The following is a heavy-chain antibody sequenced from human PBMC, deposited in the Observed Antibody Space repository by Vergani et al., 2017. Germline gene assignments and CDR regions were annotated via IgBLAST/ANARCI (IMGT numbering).Heavy chain of an antibody. J-gene: IGHJ5*02. D-gene: IGHD2-8*01. V-gene: IGHV3-23*04. CDR3: AKDFIVLMVYDYNWFDP. Sequence: EVQLVESGGGLVKPGWSLRLSCAASGFTFSSYAMSWVRQAPGKGLEWVSAISGSGGSTYYADSVKGRFTISRDNSKNTLYLQMNSLRAEDTAVYYCAKDFIVLMVYDYNWFDPWGQGTLVTVSS. CDR1: GFTFSSYA. CDR2: ISGSGGST.